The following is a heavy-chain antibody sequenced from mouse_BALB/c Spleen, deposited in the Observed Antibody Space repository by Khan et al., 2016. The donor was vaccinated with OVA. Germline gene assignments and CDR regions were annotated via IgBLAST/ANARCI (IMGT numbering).Heavy chain of an antibody. Sequence: QVQLQQSGAELVKPGASVKLSCKTSGYTFTSYWIQWVKQRPGQGLGWIGEIFPGTGTTYYNEKFKGKATLTIDTSSSTAYMQLSSLTSEDSAVYFCARALDGYGAMDYWGQGTSVTVAS. CDR2: IFPGTGTT. CDR3: ARALDGYGAMDY. CDR1: GYTFTSYW. D-gene: IGHD2-3*01. J-gene: IGHJ4*01. V-gene: IGHV1S132*01.